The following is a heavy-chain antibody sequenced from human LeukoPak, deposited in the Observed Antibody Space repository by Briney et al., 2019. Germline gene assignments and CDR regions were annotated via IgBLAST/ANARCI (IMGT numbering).Heavy chain of an antibody. V-gene: IGHV4-39*01. Sequence: SETLSLTCTVSGGSISSSYYYWGWIRQPPGKGLEWIGSMYYSGSTYYNPSLKSRVTISVDSSRNQFSLRLTSVTAADTAVYYRARKGSSNWFDPWGQGTLVTVSS. CDR3: ARKGSSNWFDP. CDR2: MYYSGST. D-gene: IGHD3-10*01. J-gene: IGHJ5*02. CDR1: GGSISSSYYY.